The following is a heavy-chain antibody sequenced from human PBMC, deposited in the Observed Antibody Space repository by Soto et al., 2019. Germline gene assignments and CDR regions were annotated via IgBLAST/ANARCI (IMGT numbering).Heavy chain of an antibody. Sequence: SVKVSCKASGGSFGKSAINWVRQTPGQGLEWLGGFIPVYRTPNYAQKFQGRVTITADESTGTAYMTLSSLASDDTAVYYCATGVIWIGYFTVDSWGQGTRVTVSS. CDR2: FIPVYRTP. D-gene: IGHD3-3*01. V-gene: IGHV1-69*13. CDR1: GGSFGKSA. J-gene: IGHJ4*02. CDR3: ATGVIWIGYFTVDS.